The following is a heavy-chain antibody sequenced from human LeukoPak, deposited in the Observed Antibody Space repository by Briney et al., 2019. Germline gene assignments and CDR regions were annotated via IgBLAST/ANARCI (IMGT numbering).Heavy chain of an antibody. V-gene: IGHV3-7*01. CDR1: GFTFSSYW. J-gene: IGHJ5*02. D-gene: IGHD2-2*01. CDR2: IKQDGSEK. CDR3: ARGRRVPAAMGNWFDP. Sequence: GGSLRLSCAASGFTFSSYWMSWVRLAPGKGLEWVANIKQDGSEKYLVDSVKGRFTISRDNAKNSLYLQMNSLRGEDTAVYYCARGRRVPAAMGNWFDPWGQGTLVTVSS.